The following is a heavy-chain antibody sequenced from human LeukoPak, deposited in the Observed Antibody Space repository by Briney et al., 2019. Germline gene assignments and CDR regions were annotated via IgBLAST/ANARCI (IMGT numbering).Heavy chain of an antibody. CDR1: GYTFTSYY. J-gene: IGHJ6*02. CDR3: ARDKGILARYYYGMDV. V-gene: IGHV1-46*01. D-gene: IGHD3-10*01. CDR2: INPSGGST. Sequence: ASVKVSCKASGYTFTSYYMHWVRQAPGQGLEWMGIINPSGGSTSYAQKFQGRVTMTRDTFTSTVYMELSSLRSEDTAVYYCARDKGILARYYYGMDVWGQGTTVTVSS.